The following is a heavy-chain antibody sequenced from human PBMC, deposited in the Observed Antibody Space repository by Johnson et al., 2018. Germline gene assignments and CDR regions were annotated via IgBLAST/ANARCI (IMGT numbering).Heavy chain of an antibody. CDR1: GFTFSSYD. V-gene: IGHV3-13*01. CDR3: ARGPTWSGYYYYYGMDV. D-gene: IGHD3-3*01. Sequence: VQLVESGGGLVQPGGSLRLSCAASGFTFSSYDMHWVRQATGKGLEWVSAIGTAGDTYYPGSVKGRFTISRENAKNSLYLQMNSLRAGDTAVYYWARGPTWSGYYYYYGMDVWGQGTTVTVSS. CDR2: IGTAGDT. J-gene: IGHJ6*02.